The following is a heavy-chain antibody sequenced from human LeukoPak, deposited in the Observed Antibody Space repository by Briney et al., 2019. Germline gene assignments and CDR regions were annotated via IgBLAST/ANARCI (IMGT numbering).Heavy chain of an antibody. CDR1: GYTFTSYD. V-gene: IGHV1-8*01. CDR2: MNPNSGNT. CDR3: ARVYDSSGYYYRVFFSDY. D-gene: IGHD3-22*01. J-gene: IGHJ4*02. Sequence: ASVKVSCKASGYTFTSYDINWVRQATGQGLEWMGWMNPNSGNTGYAQKFQGRVTMTRNTSISTAYMELRSLRSDDTAVYYCARVYDSSGYYYRVFFSDYWGQGTLVTVSS.